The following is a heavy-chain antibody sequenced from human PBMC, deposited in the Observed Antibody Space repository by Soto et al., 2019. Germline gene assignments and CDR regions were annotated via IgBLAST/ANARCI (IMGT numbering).Heavy chain of an antibody. D-gene: IGHD3-10*01. CDR3: ARDLLYGPGYYYYYGMDV. V-gene: IGHV3-21*01. Sequence: LSLSCPASGFTFRSSSINLVRQGPGKGLEWVSTISSSSSYIYYADSVKGRFTISRDNARNSLYLQMNSLRAEDTAVYYCARDLLYGPGYYYYYGMDVWGQGTTVTVSS. CDR2: ISSSSSYI. CDR1: GFTFRSSS. J-gene: IGHJ6*02.